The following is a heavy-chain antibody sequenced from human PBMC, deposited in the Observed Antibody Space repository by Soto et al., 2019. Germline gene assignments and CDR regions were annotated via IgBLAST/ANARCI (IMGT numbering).Heavy chain of an antibody. J-gene: IGHJ4*02. CDR2: IYPGDSDT. D-gene: IGHD6-19*01. V-gene: IGHV5-51*01. Sequence: GESLKISCNGSGYSFTSYWIGWVRQMPGKGLEWMGIIYPGDSDTRYSPSFQGQVTISADKSISTAYLQWSSLKASDTAMYYCARHWIYSSGWYYFDYWGQGTLVTVSS. CDR3: ARHWIYSSGWYYFDY. CDR1: GYSFTSYW.